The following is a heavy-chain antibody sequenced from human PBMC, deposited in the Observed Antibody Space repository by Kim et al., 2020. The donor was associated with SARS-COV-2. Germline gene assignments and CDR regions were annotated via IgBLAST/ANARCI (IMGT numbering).Heavy chain of an antibody. J-gene: IGHJ4*02. V-gene: IGHV3-15*01. CDR3: TTDRLRYGLLD. Sequence: TGYAAPVKGRFTISRDDSKNTLYLQMNSLKTEDTAVYYCTTDRLRYGLLDWGQGTLVTVSS. D-gene: IGHD3-10*01. CDR2: T.